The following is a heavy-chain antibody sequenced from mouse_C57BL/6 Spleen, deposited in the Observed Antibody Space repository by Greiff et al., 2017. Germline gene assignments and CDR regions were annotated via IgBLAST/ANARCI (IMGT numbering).Heavy chain of an antibody. D-gene: IGHD2-2*01. CDR3: ARGVGYRDLAWFAY. CDR1: GYTFTSYW. CDR2: IDPSDSYT. Sequence: QVQLQQPGAALVMPGASVKLSCKASGYTFTSYWMHWVKPRPGQGLEWIGEIDPSDSYTNYNQKFKGHSTLTVDKSSSTAYMQLSSLTSEYSAVYYCARGVGYRDLAWFAYWGQGTLVTVSA. V-gene: IGHV1-69*01. J-gene: IGHJ3*01.